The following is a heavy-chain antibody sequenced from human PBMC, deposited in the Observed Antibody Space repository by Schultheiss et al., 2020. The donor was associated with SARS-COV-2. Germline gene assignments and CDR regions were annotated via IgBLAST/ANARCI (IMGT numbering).Heavy chain of an antibody. CDR1: GFTFSSYW. CDR3: ATQMGSGSYIHY. CDR2: ISYDGSNK. Sequence: GESLKISCAASGFTFSSYWMSWVRQAPGKGLEWVAVISYDGSNKYYADSVKGRFTISRDNSKNTLYLQMNSLRAEDTAVYYCATQMGSGSYIHYWGQGTLVTVSS. J-gene: IGHJ4*02. D-gene: IGHD1-26*01. V-gene: IGHV3-30*03.